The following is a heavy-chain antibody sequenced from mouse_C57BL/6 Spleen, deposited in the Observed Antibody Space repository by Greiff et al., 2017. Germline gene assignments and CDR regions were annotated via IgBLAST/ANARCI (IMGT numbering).Heavy chain of an antibody. V-gene: IGHV2-6-1*01. CDR3: ARQGGYYGNPGCAY. CDR2: IWSDGST. Sequence: VKLMESGPGLVAPSQSLSITCTVSGFSLTSYGVHWVRQPPGKGLEWLVVIWSDGSTTYNSAPKSRLSISKDNAKSQVFLKMNSLQTDDTAMYYCARQGGYYGNPGCAYWGQGTLVTVSA. D-gene: IGHD2-1*01. CDR1: GFSLTSYG. J-gene: IGHJ3*01.